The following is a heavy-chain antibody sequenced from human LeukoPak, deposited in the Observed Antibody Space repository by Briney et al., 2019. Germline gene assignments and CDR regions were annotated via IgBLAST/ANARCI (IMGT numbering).Heavy chain of an antibody. CDR2: ISLSSTII. CDR1: GLTFSSYS. V-gene: IGHV3-48*02. CDR3: ARGAGALDY. J-gene: IGHJ4*02. D-gene: IGHD1-26*01. Sequence: PGGSLRLSCAASGLTFSSYSMNWVRQAPGKGLEWLACISLSSTIIYYANSVKGRFTISRDNAKNTLYLQMNSLRDEDTAVYYCARGAGALDYWGQGILVTVSS.